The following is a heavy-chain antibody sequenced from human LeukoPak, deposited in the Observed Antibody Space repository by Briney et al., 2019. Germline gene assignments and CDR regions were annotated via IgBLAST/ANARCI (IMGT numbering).Heavy chain of an antibody. CDR1: GDSISSYY. CDR2: IYYSGST. CDR3: ARSRGMGFDY. D-gene: IGHD3-10*01. V-gene: IGHV4-59*01. Sequence: PSETLSLTCTVSGDSISSYYWSWIRQPPGKGLEWIGYIYYSGSTNYNPSLKSRVTISVDTSKNQFSLKLSSVTAADTAVYYCARSRGMGFDYWAREPWSPSPQ. J-gene: IGHJ4*02.